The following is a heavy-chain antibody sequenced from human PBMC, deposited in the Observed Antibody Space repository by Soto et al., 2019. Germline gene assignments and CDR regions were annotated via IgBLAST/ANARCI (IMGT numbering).Heavy chain of an antibody. Sequence: GASVKVSCKASGYTFTGYFMHWVRQAPGQGLEWMGWINPNSGDTNYAQKFQGRVTMTRDMSISTAYMELRRLTSDDTAGYYCARVRTYYDSSGSLDYWGQGTLVTVSS. V-gene: IGHV1-2*02. CDR1: GYTFTGYF. D-gene: IGHD3-22*01. CDR3: ARVRTYYDSSGSLDY. J-gene: IGHJ4*02. CDR2: INPNSGDT.